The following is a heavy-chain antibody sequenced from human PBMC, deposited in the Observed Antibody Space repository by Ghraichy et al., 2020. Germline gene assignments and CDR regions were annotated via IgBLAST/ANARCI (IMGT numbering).Heavy chain of an antibody. J-gene: IGHJ6*02. V-gene: IGHV3-9*01. D-gene: IGHD2-2*01. CDR3: AKSQDCSSTSCYPHYYYYYGMDV. CDR1: GFTFDNYA. Sequence: GGSLRLSCAASGFTFDNYAMHWVRQAPGKGLEWVSGISWNSGSIGYADSVKGRFTISRDNAKNSLYLQMNSLRAEDTALYYCAKSQDCSSTSCYPHYYYYYGMDVWGQGTTVTVSS. CDR2: ISWNSGSI.